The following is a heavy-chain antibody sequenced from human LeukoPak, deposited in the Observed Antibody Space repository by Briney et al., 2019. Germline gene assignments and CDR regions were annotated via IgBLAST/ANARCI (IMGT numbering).Heavy chain of an antibody. Sequence: SETLSLTCAVSGGSISSGSYYWSWIRQPAGKGLEWIGRIYTSGSTNYNPSLKSRVTISVDTSKNQFSLKLSSVTAADTAVYYCARVYRTSDYYGSGSIDYWGQGTLVTVSS. D-gene: IGHD3-10*01. CDR2: IYTSGST. CDR1: GGSISSGSYY. CDR3: ARVYRTSDYYGSGSIDY. J-gene: IGHJ4*02. V-gene: IGHV4-61*02.